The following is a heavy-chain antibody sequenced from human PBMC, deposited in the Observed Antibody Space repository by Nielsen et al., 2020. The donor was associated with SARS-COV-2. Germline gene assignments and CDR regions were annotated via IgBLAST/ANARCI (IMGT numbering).Heavy chain of an antibody. V-gene: IGHV6-1*01. D-gene: IGHD4-17*01. CDR2: TYYRSKWYH. CDR3: ARARGAYGDYYYYYYADV. Sequence: SQTLSLTCAIPGDSVSSSSAAWNWIRQSPSRGLEWLGRTYYRSKWYHDYAVSVKSRITINPDTSKNQFSLHLNSVTPEDTAVYYCARARGAYGDYYYYYYADVWGKGTTVTVSS. CDR1: GDSVSSSSAA. J-gene: IGHJ6*03.